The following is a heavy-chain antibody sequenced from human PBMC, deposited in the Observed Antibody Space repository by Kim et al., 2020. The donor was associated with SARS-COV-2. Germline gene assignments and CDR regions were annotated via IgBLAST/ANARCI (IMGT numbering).Heavy chain of an antibody. CDR3: ARDRAGITMIAKFDI. D-gene: IGHD3-22*01. J-gene: IGHJ3*02. V-gene: IGHV3-21*01. CDR2: ISSSSSYI. CDR1: GFTFSSYS. Sequence: GGSLRLSCAASGFTFSSYSMNWVRQAPGKGLEWVSSISSSSSYIYYADSVNGRFTISRDNAKNSLYLQMNSLRAEDTAVYYCARDRAGITMIAKFDIWGQGTMVTVSS.